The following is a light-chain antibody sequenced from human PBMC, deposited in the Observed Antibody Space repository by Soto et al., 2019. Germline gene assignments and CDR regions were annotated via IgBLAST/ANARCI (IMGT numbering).Light chain of an antibody. J-gene: IGLJ3*02. CDR2: DHS. CDR1: SSNIGAGYD. CDR3: QSYDSSLSGWV. Sequence: QSVLTQPPSVSGAPGQRVTISCTGSSSNIGAGYDVHWYQQLPGTAPKLLIYDHSNRPSGVPDRCSGSKSGTSASLAITGLQAEDEADYYCQSYDSSLSGWVFGGGTKLTVL. V-gene: IGLV1-40*01.